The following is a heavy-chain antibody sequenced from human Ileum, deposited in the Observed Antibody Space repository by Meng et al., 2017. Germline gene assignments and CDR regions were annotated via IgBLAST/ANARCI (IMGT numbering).Heavy chain of an antibody. Sequence: ASVKVSCKASGYTFTRYFMHWVRQAPGQGPEWMGIINPNGGGTTYAQKFQDRLTMTSDTSTSTVYMELSSLRSEDTAVYYCARDLYDSSGYYPYNYFDPWGQGTLVTVSS. V-gene: IGHV1-46*01. CDR2: INPNGGGT. CDR1: GYTFTRYF. J-gene: IGHJ5*02. CDR3: ARDLYDSSGYYPYNYFDP. D-gene: IGHD3-22*01.